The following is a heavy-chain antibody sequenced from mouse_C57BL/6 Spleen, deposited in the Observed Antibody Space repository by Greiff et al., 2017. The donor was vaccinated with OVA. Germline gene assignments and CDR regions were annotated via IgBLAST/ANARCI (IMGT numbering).Heavy chain of an antibody. CDR1: GYSFTSYY. CDR2: IYPGSGNT. CDR3: ARDTTVDYAMDY. V-gene: IGHV1-66*01. D-gene: IGHD1-1*01. J-gene: IGHJ4*01. Sequence: QVQLKESGPELVKPGASVKISCKASGYSFTSYYIHWVKQRPGQGLEWIGWIYPGSGNTKYNEKFKGKATLTADTSSSTAYMQLSSLTSEDSAVYYCARDTTVDYAMDYWGQGTSVTVSS.